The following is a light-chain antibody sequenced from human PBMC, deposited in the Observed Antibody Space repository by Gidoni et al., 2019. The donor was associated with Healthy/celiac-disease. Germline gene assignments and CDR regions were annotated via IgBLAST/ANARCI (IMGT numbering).Light chain of an antibody. CDR2: KAS. J-gene: IGKJ1*01. Sequence: DIQMTQSPSTLSASVGDRVTITCRASQSISSWLAWYQQKPGKAPKLLIYKASSLESGVPSRFSCSGSGTEFALTLSSLQPDDYATYYCHQYNSYSRTWTFGQGTKVEIK. CDR1: QSISSW. CDR3: HQYNSYSRTWT. V-gene: IGKV1-5*03.